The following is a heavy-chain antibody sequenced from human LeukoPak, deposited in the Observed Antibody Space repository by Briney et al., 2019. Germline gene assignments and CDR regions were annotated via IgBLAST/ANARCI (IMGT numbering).Heavy chain of an antibody. CDR2: INHSGST. CDR3: ARGGKDFYDILTGPTRHFDY. V-gene: IGHV4-34*01. CDR1: GGSFSGYY. J-gene: IGHJ4*02. Sequence: SETLSLTCAVYGGSFSGYYWSWIRQPPGKGLEWIGEINHSGSTNYNPSLKSRVTISVDTSKNQFSLKLSSVTAADTAVYYCARGGKDFYDILTGPTRHFDYWGQGTLVTVSS. D-gene: IGHD3-9*01.